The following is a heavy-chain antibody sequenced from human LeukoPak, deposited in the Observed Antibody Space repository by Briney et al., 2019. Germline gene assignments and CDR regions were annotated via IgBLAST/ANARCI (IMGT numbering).Heavy chain of an antibody. J-gene: IGHJ3*02. Sequence: PGGSLRLSCAASGFIFKNYAMSWVRQAPGQGLEWVSIISGTSDTTGYGTPVRGRVTTPRDNPRNTLYLQMKSPRADDTAVYYFAKDDATIGGAFDIWGQGTMVTVSS. D-gene: IGHD3-3*01. CDR3: AKDDATIGGAFDI. CDR2: ISGTSDTT. V-gene: IGHV3-23*01. CDR1: GFIFKNYA.